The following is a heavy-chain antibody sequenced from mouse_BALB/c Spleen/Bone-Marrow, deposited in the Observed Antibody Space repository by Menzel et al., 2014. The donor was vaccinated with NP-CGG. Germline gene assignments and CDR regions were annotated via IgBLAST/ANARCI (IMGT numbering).Heavy chain of an antibody. CDR3: ARGGDRYADWFAY. CDR2: IYPYNGGT. CDR1: GYTFTDYN. Sequence: EVQLQQSGPELVKPGASVKISCKASGYTFTDYNMHWVKQGHGKSLEWIGYIYPYNGGTGYNQKFKSKATLTVDNSSSTASMGLRSLTSEDSAVYYCARGGDRYADWFAYWGQETLFTVSA. J-gene: IGHJ3*01. D-gene: IGHD2-14*01. V-gene: IGHV1S29*02.